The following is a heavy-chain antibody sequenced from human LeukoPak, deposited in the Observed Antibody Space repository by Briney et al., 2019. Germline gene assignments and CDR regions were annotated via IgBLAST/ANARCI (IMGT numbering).Heavy chain of an antibody. D-gene: IGHD2-15*01. CDR2: INAGNGNT. CDR1: GYTFTSYA. Sequence: ASVKVSCKASGYTFTSYAMHWVRQAPGQRLEWMGWINAGNGNTKYSQKFQGRVTMTTDTSTSTAYMELRSLRSDDTAVYYCARHTLLRGDAFDIWGQGTMVTVSS. CDR3: ARHTLLRGDAFDI. V-gene: IGHV1-3*01. J-gene: IGHJ3*02.